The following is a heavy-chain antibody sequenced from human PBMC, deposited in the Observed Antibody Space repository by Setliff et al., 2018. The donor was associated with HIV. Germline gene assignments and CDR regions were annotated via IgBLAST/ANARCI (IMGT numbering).Heavy chain of an antibody. CDR2: ISSSGSHI. Sequence: GGSLRLSCAASGFTFSSYWMDWVRQAPGKGLEWISYISSSGSHIYYADSVKGRFIISRDNAKNSLYLQMNSLRGEDTAVYYCTTCTAWYPGIFDYWGQGTLVTVSS. V-gene: IGHV3-21*05. J-gene: IGHJ4*02. CDR3: TTCTAWYPGIFDY. D-gene: IGHD6-13*01. CDR1: GFTFSSYW.